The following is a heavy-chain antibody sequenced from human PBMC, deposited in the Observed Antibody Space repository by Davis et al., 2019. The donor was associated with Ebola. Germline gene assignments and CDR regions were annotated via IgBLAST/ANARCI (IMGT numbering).Heavy chain of an antibody. Sequence: AASVKVSFKASGYAFTSYDINWVRQATGQGLEWMGWMNPNSGNTGYVERFQGRVTMSRNTSISTAYMELSSLRSEDTAVYYCARSGVRGYYNGMDVWGQGTTVTVSS. CDR3: ARSGVRGYYNGMDV. J-gene: IGHJ6*02. CDR1: GYAFTSYD. D-gene: IGHD1-14*01. CDR2: MNPNSGNT. V-gene: IGHV1-8*01.